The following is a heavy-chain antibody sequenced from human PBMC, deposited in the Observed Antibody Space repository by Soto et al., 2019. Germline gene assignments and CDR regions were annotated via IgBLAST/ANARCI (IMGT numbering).Heavy chain of an antibody. V-gene: IGHV3-48*03. CDR1: GFTFSSYE. Sequence: PGGSLRLSCAASGFTFSSYEMNWVRQAPGKGLEWVSYISSSGSTIYYADSVKGRFTISRDNAKNSLYLQMNSLRAEDTAVYYCARDIVVVVAATPNYYYGMDVWGQGTTVTVSS. CDR2: ISSSGSTI. J-gene: IGHJ6*02. CDR3: ARDIVVVVAATPNYYYGMDV. D-gene: IGHD2-15*01.